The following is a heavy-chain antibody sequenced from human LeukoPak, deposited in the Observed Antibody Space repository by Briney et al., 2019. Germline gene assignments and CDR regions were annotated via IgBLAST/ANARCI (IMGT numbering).Heavy chain of an antibody. D-gene: IGHD6-19*01. CDR3: ARDLYQWLPSTRPRDYYYMDV. CDR2: MNPNSGGT. CDR1: GYTFTGYY. V-gene: IGHV1-2*02. Sequence: GASVKVSCKASGYTFTGYYIHWVRQAPGQGLEYMGWMNPNSGGTNYAQKFQGRVTMTRDTSISTAYMELSRLRSDDTAVYYCARDLYQWLPSTRPRDYYYMDVWGEGTTVTVSS. J-gene: IGHJ6*03.